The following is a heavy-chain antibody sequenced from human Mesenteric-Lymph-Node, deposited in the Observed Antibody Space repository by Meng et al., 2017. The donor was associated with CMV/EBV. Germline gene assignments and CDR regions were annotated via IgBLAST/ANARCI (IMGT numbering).Heavy chain of an antibody. J-gene: IGHJ6*02. CDR1: GFTFSSYA. V-gene: IGHV3-23*01. Sequence: LSLTCAASGFTFSSYAMSWVRQAPGKGLEWVPAISGSGGSTYYADSVKGRFTISRDNSKNTLYLQMNSLRAEDTAVYYCAKGDYSEAGGYYYYYGMDVWGQGTTVTVSS. CDR2: ISGSGGST. D-gene: IGHD4-11*01. CDR3: AKGDYSEAGGYYYYYGMDV.